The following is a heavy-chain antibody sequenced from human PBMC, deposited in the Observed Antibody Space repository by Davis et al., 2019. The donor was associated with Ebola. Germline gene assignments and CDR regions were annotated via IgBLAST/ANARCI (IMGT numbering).Heavy chain of an antibody. Sequence: AASVKVSCKASGYTFTSYGISWVRQAPGQGLEWRGWISAYNGNTNYAQKLQGRVTMTTDTSTSTAYMVLRSLRSDDTAVYYCARGGCSGGSCYSPDYWGQGTLVTVSS. V-gene: IGHV1-18*01. J-gene: IGHJ4*02. CDR2: ISAYNGNT. CDR3: ARGGCSGGSCYSPDY. CDR1: GYTFTSYG. D-gene: IGHD2-15*01.